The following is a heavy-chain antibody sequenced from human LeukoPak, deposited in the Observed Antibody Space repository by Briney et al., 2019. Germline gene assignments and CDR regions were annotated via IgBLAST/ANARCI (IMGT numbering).Heavy chain of an antibody. CDR2: ISSSGSTI. CDR3: ARGHESGGYYR. Sequence: GGSLRLSCAASGFTFSSYEMNWVRQAPGKGLEWVSYISSSGSTIYYADCVKGRFTTSRDNAKNSLYLQMNSLRAEDTAVYYCARGHESGGYYRWGQGTLVAVSS. V-gene: IGHV3-48*03. D-gene: IGHD3-22*01. J-gene: IGHJ5*02. CDR1: GFTFSSYE.